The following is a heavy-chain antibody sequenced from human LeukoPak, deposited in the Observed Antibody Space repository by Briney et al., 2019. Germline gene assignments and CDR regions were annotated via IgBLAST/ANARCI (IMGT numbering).Heavy chain of an antibody. V-gene: IGHV3-66*01. CDR1: GFTVSSNY. Sequence: GGSLRLSCAASGFTVSSNYMSWVRQAPGKGLEWVSVIYSGGSTYYADSVKGRFTISRDNSKNTLYLQMNSLRAEDTAVYYCASPSSSWEFSFDYWGQGTLVTVSS. CDR3: ASPSSSWEFSFDY. CDR2: IYSGGST. J-gene: IGHJ4*02. D-gene: IGHD6-13*01.